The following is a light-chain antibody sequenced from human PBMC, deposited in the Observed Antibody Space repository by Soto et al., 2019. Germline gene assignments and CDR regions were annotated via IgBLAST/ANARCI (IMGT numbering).Light chain of an antibody. J-gene: IGKJ2*01. CDR1: QSISSW. Sequence: DIQMTQSPSTLSASVGDRVTITCRASQSISSWLAWYQQKPGKAPKLLIYKASSLESGVPSRFSGSGSGTEFTLTISSLQHDDFATYYCQPYNSPYTFGQGTKLEIK. CDR2: KAS. V-gene: IGKV1-5*03. CDR3: QPYNSPYT.